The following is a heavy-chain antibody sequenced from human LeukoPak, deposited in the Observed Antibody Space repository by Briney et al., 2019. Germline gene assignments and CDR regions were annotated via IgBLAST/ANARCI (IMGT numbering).Heavy chain of an antibody. CDR1: GFTFNSYN. J-gene: IGHJ6*04. CDR2: ISSSSTYI. CDR3: ARGYYYGLDV. Sequence: GGSLRLSCAASGFTFNSYNMNWVRQAPGKGLEWVSSISSSSTYIYYADSVKGRFTISRDNAENSLCLQMNSLRAEDTAVYYCARGYYYGLDVWGKGTTVIVSS. D-gene: IGHD1-14*01. V-gene: IGHV3-21*01.